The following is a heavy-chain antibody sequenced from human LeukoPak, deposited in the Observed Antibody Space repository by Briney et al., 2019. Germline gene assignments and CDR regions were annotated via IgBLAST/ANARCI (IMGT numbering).Heavy chain of an antibody. Sequence: SETLSLTCAVYGGSFSGYYWSWIRQPPGKGLEWIGEINHSGSTNYNPSLKSRVTISVDTSKNQFSLKLSSVTAADTAVYYCARFRCSGGSCYEDYWGQGTLVTVSS. CDR3: ARFRCSGGSCYEDY. CDR1: GGSFSGYY. D-gene: IGHD2-15*01. J-gene: IGHJ4*02. CDR2: INHSGST. V-gene: IGHV4-34*01.